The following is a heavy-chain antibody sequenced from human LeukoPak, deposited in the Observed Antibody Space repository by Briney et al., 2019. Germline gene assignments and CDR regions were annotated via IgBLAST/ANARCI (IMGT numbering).Heavy chain of an antibody. Sequence: GGSLRLSCAASGFTFSSYSMNWVRQAPGKGLEWVSSISSSSSYIYYADSVKGRFTISRDNAKNSLYLQMNSLRAEDTAVYYCARDSRHYYYYMDVWGKGTTVTVSS. V-gene: IGHV3-21*01. J-gene: IGHJ6*03. CDR2: ISSSSSYI. CDR3: ARDSRHYYYYMDV. CDR1: GFTFSSYS.